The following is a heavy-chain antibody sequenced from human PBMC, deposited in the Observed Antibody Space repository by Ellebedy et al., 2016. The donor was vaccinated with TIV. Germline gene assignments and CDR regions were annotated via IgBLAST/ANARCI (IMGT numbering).Heavy chain of an antibody. D-gene: IGHD7-27*01. CDR2: VRYDGSEK. CDR1: GFTLSYYG. Sequence: GESLKISCAASGFTLSYYGTHWVRQAPGKGLEWVAFVRYDGSEKKYADSVKGRFTISRDISKNTLYLEMKSLRADDTAMYYCAKDRATGGGSDYWGQGALVTVSS. CDR3: AKDRATGGGSDY. J-gene: IGHJ4*02. V-gene: IGHV3-30*02.